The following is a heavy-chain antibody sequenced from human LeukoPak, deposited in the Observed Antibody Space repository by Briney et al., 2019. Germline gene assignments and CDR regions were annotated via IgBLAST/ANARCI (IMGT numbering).Heavy chain of an antibody. J-gene: IGHJ4*02. D-gene: IGHD3-9*01. V-gene: IGHV1-69*06. Sequence: ASVKVSCKASGGTFSSYAISWVRQAPGQGVEWMGGIIPIFGTANYAQKFQGRVTITADKSTSTAYMELSSLRSEDTAVYYCARDSLTGYYEWDYWGQGTLVTVSS. CDR1: GGTFSSYA. CDR2: IIPIFGTA. CDR3: ARDSLTGYYEWDY.